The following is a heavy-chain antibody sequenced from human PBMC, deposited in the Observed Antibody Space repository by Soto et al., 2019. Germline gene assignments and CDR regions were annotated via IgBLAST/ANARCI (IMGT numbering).Heavy chain of an antibody. CDR3: ARGLGDSVWGSYRYTRAFDI. V-gene: IGHV4-39*07. J-gene: IGHJ3*02. CDR1: GGSVSSSSYY. Sequence: SETLSLTCTVSGGSVSSSSYYWGWVRQPPGKGLEWIGSVYYSGSTYYNPSLESRVTISVDTSKNQFSLKLSSVTAADTAVYYCARGLGDSVWGSYRYTRAFDIWGQGTMVTVSS. CDR2: VYYSGST. D-gene: IGHD3-16*02.